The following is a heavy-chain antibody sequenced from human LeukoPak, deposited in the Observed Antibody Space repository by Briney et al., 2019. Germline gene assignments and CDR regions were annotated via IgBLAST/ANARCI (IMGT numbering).Heavy chain of an antibody. V-gene: IGHV1-69*06. D-gene: IGHD3-9*01. CDR2: IIPIFGTA. CDR1: GGTFSSYA. CDR3: ARDRGYDILTGYGWFDP. J-gene: IGHJ5*02. Sequence: EASVKVSCTASGGTFSSYAISWVRQAPGQGPEWMGGIIPIFGTANYAQKFQGRVTITADKSTSTAYMELSSLRSEDTAVYYCARDRGYDILTGYGWFDPWGQGTLVTVSS.